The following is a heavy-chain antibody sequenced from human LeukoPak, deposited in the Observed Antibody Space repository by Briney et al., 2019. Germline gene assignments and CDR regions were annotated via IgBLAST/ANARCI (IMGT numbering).Heavy chain of an antibody. V-gene: IGHV1-69*05. D-gene: IGHD6-19*01. CDR1: GHTFSSYA. CDR2: NISIFGTA. J-gene: IGHJ4*02. Sequence: SVTVFCKASGHTFSSYAISWVPQAPGQGLEWMRGNISIFGTADYAQKFQGRVTITTDESTSTAYMEMSSLRSEDTGVYYCARDGSGSGWYFFDYWGQGTLVTVSS. CDR3: ARDGSGSGWYFFDY.